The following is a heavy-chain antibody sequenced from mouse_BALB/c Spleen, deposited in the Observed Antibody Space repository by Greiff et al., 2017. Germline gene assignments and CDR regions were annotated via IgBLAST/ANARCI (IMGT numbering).Heavy chain of an antibody. D-gene: IGHD1-1*01. CDR2: ISYSGST. V-gene: IGHV3-2*02. CDR3: ARSVLLRYLFAY. Sequence: EVKLMESGPGLVKPSQSLSLTCTVTGYSITSDYAWNWIRQFPGNKLEWMGYISYSGSTSYNPSLKSRISITRDTSKNQFFLQLNSVTTEDTATYYCARSVLLRYLFAYWGQGTLVTVSA. CDR1: GYSITSDYA. J-gene: IGHJ3*01.